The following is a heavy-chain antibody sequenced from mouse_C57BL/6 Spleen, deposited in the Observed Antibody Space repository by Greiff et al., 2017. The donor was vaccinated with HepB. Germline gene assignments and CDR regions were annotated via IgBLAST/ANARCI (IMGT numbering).Heavy chain of an antibody. D-gene: IGHD3-2*02. J-gene: IGHJ4*01. Sequence: VKLQQPGAELVKPGASVKLSCKASGYTFTSYWMRWVKQRPGQGLEWIGMIHPNSGSTNYNEKFKSKATLTVDKSSSTAYMQLSSLTSEDSAVYYCARWEKSGLPYYAMDYWGQGTSVTVSS. V-gene: IGHV1-64*01. CDR1: GYTFTSYW. CDR3: ARWEKSGLPYYAMDY. CDR2: IHPNSGST.